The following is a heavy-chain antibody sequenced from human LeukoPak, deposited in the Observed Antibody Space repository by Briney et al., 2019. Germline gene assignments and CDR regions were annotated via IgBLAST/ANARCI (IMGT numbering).Heavy chain of an antibody. CDR3: AADRHSSGWYVGY. V-gene: IGHV1-58*01. Sequence: GTSVKVSCKASGFTFTSSAVQWVRQARGQRLEWIGWIVVGSGNTNYAQKFQVRVTITRDMSTSTAYMELSSLRSEDTAVYYCAADRHSSGWYVGYWGQGTLVTVSS. J-gene: IGHJ4*02. CDR1: GFTFTSSA. D-gene: IGHD6-19*01. CDR2: IVVGSGNT.